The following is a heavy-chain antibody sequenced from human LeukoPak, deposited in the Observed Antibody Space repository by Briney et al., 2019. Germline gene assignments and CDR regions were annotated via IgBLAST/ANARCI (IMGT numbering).Heavy chain of an antibody. CDR2: ISSSGGTT. CDR3: AKLYGDYYYYYYMDV. J-gene: IGHJ6*03. D-gene: IGHD4-17*01. V-gene: IGHV3-23*01. Sequence: GGSLRLSCAASGFTFSSYAMSWVRQAPGKGLEWVSAISSSGGTTYYADSVKGRFTISRDNSKNTLYLQMNSLRAGDTAVHYCAKLYGDYYYYYYMDVWGKGTTVTVSS. CDR1: GFTFSSYA.